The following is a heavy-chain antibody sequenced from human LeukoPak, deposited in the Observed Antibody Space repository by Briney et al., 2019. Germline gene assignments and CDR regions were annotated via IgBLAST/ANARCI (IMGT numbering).Heavy chain of an antibody. CDR3: AREGALAVAGLDDVLDI. J-gene: IGHJ3*02. CDR1: GYTFTGYY. Sequence: ASVKVSCKASGYTFTGYYMHWVRQAPGQGLEWMGWINPNSGGTNYAQKFQGRVTMTRDTSISTAYMELSRLRSDDTALYYCAREGALAVAGLDDVLDIWGQGTMVTVSS. CDR2: INPNSGGT. V-gene: IGHV1-2*02. D-gene: IGHD6-19*01.